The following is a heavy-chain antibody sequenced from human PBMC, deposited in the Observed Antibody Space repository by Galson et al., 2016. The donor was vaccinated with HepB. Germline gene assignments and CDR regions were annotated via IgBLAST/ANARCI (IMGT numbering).Heavy chain of an antibody. CDR1: TFSSDA. Sequence: TFSSDAISWVRQAPGQGLEWMGGIIPIIETAHYTQKFQGRATISADESTSTAYMELSRLTSEDTAVYYCARGDNSWYAQQWGQGTLVTVSS. D-gene: IGHD6-13*01. J-gene: IGHJ1*01. V-gene: IGHV1-69*01. CDR2: IIPIIETA. CDR3: ARGDNSWYAQQ.